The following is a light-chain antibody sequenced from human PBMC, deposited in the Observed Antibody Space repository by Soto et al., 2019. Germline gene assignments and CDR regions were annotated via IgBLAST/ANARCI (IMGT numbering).Light chain of an antibody. CDR3: QQFNNYPWT. CDR2: KAS. J-gene: IGKJ1*01. V-gene: IGKV1-5*03. Sequence: DIQMTQSPSTLSASVGDRVTITCRASQSISSGLAWYQQKPGKAPKLLIYKASSFESGVPSRFSGSGSGTEFTLTISSLQPDDFATYYCQQFNNYPWTFGQGTRVEIK. CDR1: QSISSG.